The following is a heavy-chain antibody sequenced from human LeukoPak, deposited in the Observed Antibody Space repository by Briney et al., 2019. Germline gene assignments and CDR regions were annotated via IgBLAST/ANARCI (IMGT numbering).Heavy chain of an antibody. CDR1: GGSISSYY. J-gene: IGHJ2*01. CDR2: IHYSGST. CDR3: ARDLRYSSGGYDWYFDL. V-gene: IGHV4-59*01. D-gene: IGHD6-19*01. Sequence: SETLSITCTASGGSISSYYWSWIRQPPGKGLEWIGYIHYSGSTNYNPSLKSRVTISVDTSKSQFSLKLSSVTAADTAVYYCARDLRYSSGGYDWYFDLWGRGTLVTVCS.